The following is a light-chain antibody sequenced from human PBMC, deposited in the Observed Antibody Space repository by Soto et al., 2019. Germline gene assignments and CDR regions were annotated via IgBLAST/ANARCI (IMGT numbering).Light chain of an antibody. V-gene: IGLV1-51*02. CDR1: SSNIGNNY. CDR2: ETN. J-gene: IGLJ3*02. CDR3: GTWDSSLSAV. Sequence: QSVLTQPPSVSAAPGQKVTISCSGSSSNIGNNYVSWYQQLPGTAPKLLIYETNKRPSGIPDRFSGSKSGTSATLGITGRQTGDEADYYCGTWDSSLSAVFGGGTKLTVL.